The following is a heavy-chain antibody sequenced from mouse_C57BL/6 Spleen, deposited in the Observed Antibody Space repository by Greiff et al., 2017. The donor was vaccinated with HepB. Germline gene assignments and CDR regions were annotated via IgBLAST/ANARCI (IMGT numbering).Heavy chain of an antibody. Sequence: EVKLMESGEGLVKPGGSLKLSCAASGFTFSSYAMSWVRQTPEKRLEWVAYISSGGDYIYYADTVKGRFTISRDNARNTLYLQMSSLKSEDTAMYYCTRDTYYYGSSYYYAMDYWGQGTSVTVSS. CDR2: ISSGGDYI. V-gene: IGHV5-9-1*02. CDR3: TRDTYYYGSSYYYAMDY. CDR1: GFTFSSYA. J-gene: IGHJ4*01. D-gene: IGHD1-1*01.